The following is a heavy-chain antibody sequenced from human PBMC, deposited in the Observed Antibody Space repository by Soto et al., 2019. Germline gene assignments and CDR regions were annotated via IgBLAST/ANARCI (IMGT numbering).Heavy chain of an antibody. J-gene: IGHJ5*02. Sequence: QVQLVESGGGVVQPGRSLKLSCTVAGFTFSSYGMHWVRQAPGKGLEWVAAISRDGSKIFYVDSVQGRFSISRDTSRNTLYLQMNSLRAEDTAVYYCAKDAFYPSGGLLFNWFDPWGQGTLVTVSS. D-gene: IGHD2-15*01. CDR2: ISRDGSKI. CDR1: GFTFSSYG. CDR3: AKDAFYPSGGLLFNWFDP. V-gene: IGHV3-30*18.